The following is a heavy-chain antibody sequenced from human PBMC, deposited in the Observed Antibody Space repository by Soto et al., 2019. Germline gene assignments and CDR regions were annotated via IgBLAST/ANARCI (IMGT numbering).Heavy chain of an antibody. V-gene: IGHV3-30*18. J-gene: IGHJ4*02. CDR3: AKGNDVVRGYFDY. D-gene: IGHD3-10*01. Sequence: QVQLVESGGGVVQPGRSLRLSCAASGFTFSSYGMHWVRQAPGKGLEWVAVISYDGSNKYYADSVKGRFTISRDNSKNTLYLQMNSLRAEDTAVYYCAKGNDVVRGYFDYWSQGTLVTVSS. CDR1: GFTFSSYG. CDR2: ISYDGSNK.